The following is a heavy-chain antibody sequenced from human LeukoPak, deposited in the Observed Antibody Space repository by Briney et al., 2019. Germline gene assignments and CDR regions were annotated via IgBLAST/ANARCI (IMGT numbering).Heavy chain of an antibody. CDR3: ARANFLYCSSTTCLFDY. Sequence: ASVKVSCKASGYTFTDYYMHWVRQAPGQGFEWMGWINPNDGDTNYARKFQGRVTMTRDTSISTAHMEVSRLRSDDTAVYHCARANFLYCSSTTCLFDYWGQGTLVTVSS. D-gene: IGHD2-2*01. CDR2: INPNDGDT. V-gene: IGHV1-2*02. J-gene: IGHJ4*02. CDR1: GYTFTDYY.